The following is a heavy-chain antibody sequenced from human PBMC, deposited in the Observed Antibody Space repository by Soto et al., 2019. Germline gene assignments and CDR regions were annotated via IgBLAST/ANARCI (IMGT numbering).Heavy chain of an antibody. D-gene: IGHD2-2*01. CDR3: ARDGGVVVPAANYYYSYGMDV. V-gene: IGHV3-21*01. CDR2: ISSSSSYI. Sequence: EVQLVESGGGLVKPGGSLRLSCAASGFTFSSYSMNWVRQAPGKGLEWVSSISSSSSYIYYADSVKGRFTISRDNAKNSLYLQMNSLRAEDTAVYYCARDGGVVVPAANYYYSYGMDVWGQGPTVTVSS. J-gene: IGHJ6*02. CDR1: GFTFSSYS.